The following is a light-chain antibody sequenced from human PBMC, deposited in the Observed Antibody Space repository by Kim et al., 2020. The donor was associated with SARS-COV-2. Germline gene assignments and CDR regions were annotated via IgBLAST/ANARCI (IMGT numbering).Light chain of an antibody. J-gene: IGKJ1*01. CDR2: DAS. V-gene: IGKV1-5*01. CDR1: QSISSW. CDR3: QQYQSYWT. Sequence: DIQMTQSPSTLSASVGDRVTITCRASQSISSWLAWYQQKPGKAPKLLIYDASNLESGVPSRFSGSGSGTEFTLTISGLQPDDFATYYCQQYQSYWTFGQGTKVDIK.